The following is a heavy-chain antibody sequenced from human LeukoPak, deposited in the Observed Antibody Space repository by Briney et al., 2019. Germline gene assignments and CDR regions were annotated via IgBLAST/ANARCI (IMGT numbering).Heavy chain of an antibody. J-gene: IGHJ6*02. Sequence: PSETLSLTCTVSGGSISSGDYSWSWIRQPPGKGLEWIVYIYYSGSTYYNPSLKSRVTISVDTSKNQFSLKLSSVTAADTAVYYCARGVRITGTTKHNYGMDVWGQGTTVTVSS. D-gene: IGHD1-20*01. CDR1: GGSISSGDYS. V-gene: IGHV4-30-4*01. CDR2: IYYSGST. CDR3: ARGVRITGTTKHNYGMDV.